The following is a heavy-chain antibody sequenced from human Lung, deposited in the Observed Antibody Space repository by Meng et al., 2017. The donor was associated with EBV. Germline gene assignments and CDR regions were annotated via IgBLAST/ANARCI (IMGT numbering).Heavy chain of an antibody. CDR3: ARFYCSSTSCPHVLFDY. CDR1: GFIFTSYA. D-gene: IGHD2-2*01. Sequence: VQRVQPGAEVKKPGASVKVSCEASGFIFTSYAISWVRQAPGQGLQYMGWISAYNGNTNYAQELQGRVTMTTDTSTSTAYMELRSLRFDDTAVYYCARFYCSSTSCPHVLFDYWGQGTLVTVSS. V-gene: IGHV1-18*01. CDR2: ISAYNGNT. J-gene: IGHJ4*02.